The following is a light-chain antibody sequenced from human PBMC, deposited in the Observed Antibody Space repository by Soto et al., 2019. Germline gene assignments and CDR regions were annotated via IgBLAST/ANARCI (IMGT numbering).Light chain of an antibody. CDR3: SSYTSGDSFY. Sequence: QSVLTQPASVSGSPGQSITISCTGTSSDVGAYIYVSWYQQHPGKVPKLIIYNVSNRPSGVSNRFSGPKSGNTASLTISGLQAEDEADYYCSSYTSGDSFYFGTGTRSPS. V-gene: IGLV2-14*01. CDR2: NVS. CDR1: SSDVGAYIY. J-gene: IGLJ1*01.